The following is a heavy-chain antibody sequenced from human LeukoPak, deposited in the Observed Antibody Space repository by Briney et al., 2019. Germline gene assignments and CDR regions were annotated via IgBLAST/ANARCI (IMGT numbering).Heavy chain of an antibody. Sequence: GRSLRLSCAASGFTFSSYGMHWVRQAPGKGLEWVAVISYDGSNKYYADSVKGRFTISRDNSKNTLYPQMNSLRAEDTAVYYCAKDNGGVEMATPDYWGQGTLVTVSS. CDR2: ISYDGSNK. J-gene: IGHJ4*02. V-gene: IGHV3-30*18. CDR3: AKDNGGVEMATPDY. D-gene: IGHD5-24*01. CDR1: GFTFSSYG.